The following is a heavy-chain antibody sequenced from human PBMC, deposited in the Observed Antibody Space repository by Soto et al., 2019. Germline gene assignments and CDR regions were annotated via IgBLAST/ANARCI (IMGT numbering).Heavy chain of an antibody. J-gene: IGHJ4*02. CDR3: ARPTIAARPSPIDY. CDR1: GFTFSDYA. V-gene: IGHV3-30*04. CDR2: ISYDGRYK. D-gene: IGHD6-6*01. Sequence: QVQLVESGGGVVQPGTSLRLSCATSGFTFSDYAMHWVRQAPGKGLEWVAVISYDGRYKFYADSVQGRFTISRDDSKNTLDLLVNSLRAEDTAVYHCARPTIAARPSPIDYWGQGTLVTVSS.